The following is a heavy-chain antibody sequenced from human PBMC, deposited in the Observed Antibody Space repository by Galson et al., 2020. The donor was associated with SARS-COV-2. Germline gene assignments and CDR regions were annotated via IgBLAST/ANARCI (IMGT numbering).Heavy chain of an antibody. CDR3: ATEYAYCGGDCYTQFDY. CDR2: FDPEDGET. V-gene: IGHV1-24*01. J-gene: IGHJ4*02. CDR1: GYTLTELS. D-gene: IGHD2-21*02. Sequence: GESLKISCKVSGYTLTELSMHWVRQAPGKGLEWMGGFDPEDGETIYAQKFQGRVTMTEDTSTDTAYMELSSLRSEDTAVYYCATEYAYCGGDCYTQFDYWGQGTLVTVSS.